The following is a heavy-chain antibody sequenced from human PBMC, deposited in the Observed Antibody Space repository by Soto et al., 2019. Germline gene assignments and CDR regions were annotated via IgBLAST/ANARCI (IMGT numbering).Heavy chain of an antibody. CDR1: GFTFSYG. Sequence: VQLLESGGGLIQPGGSLRLSCAASGFTFSYGIHWLRQAPGKGLEWVAYISYDSSNKFYGDSVKGRFTISRDNSKNTQXXXXXXXRAEDTAVYYCAKLVIGYCSGNTCDDYWGQGTLVAVSS. CDR3: AKLVIGYCSGNTCDDY. V-gene: IGHV3-30*18. J-gene: IGHJ4*02. D-gene: IGHD2-15*01. CDR2: ISYDSSNK.